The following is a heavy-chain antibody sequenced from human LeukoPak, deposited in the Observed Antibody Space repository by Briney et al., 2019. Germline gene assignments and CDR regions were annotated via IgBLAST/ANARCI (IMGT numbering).Heavy chain of an antibody. V-gene: IGHV1-2*02. CDR1: GYTFTGYY. J-gene: IGHJ6*03. CDR3: ARGTTVRGYYYYYYMDV. Sequence: ASVKVSCKASGYTFTGYYMHWVRQAPGQGLEWMGWINPNSGGTNYAQKFQGRVTMTRDTSISTAYMELSRLRSDDTAVYYCARGTTVRGYYYYYYMDVWGKGPRSPSP. D-gene: IGHD4-11*01. CDR2: INPNSGGT.